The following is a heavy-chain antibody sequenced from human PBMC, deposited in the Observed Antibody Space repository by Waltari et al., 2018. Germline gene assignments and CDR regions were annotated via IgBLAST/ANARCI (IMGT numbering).Heavy chain of an antibody. CDR1: GGSISSSSYY. Sequence: QLQLQESGPGLVKPSETLSLTCTVSGGSISSSSYYWGWIRQPPGKGLEWIGSIYYSGSTYYNPSLKSRVTISVDTSKNQFSLKLSSVTAADTAVYYCARLISDSSGYYRGSGVGGREDDAFDIWGQGTMVTVSS. CDR2: IYYSGST. V-gene: IGHV4-39*01. CDR3: ARLISDSSGYYRGSGVGGREDDAFDI. D-gene: IGHD3-22*01. J-gene: IGHJ3*02.